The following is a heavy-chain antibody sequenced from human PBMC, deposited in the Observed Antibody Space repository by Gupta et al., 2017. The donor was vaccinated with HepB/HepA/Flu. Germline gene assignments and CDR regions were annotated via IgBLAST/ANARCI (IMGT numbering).Heavy chain of an antibody. J-gene: IGHJ4*02. V-gene: IGHV3-23*01. Sequence: EVQLLESGGNLVQPGGSLRLSCSASGFTFSSYAMSWVRQGPGKGLEWVSGISGSGATTYYADSVKGRFTISRDTSKNSLYLQMNSLRGEDTTIYYCAKDNRRWKSLSYCFDYWGQGTLVTVSS. CDR3: AKDNRRWKSLSYCFDY. CDR2: ISGSGATT. CDR1: GFTFSSYA. D-gene: IGHD1-1*01.